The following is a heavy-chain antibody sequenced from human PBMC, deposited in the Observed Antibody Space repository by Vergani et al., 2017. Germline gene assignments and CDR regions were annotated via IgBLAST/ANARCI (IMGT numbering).Heavy chain of an antibody. Sequence: QVQLQESGPGLVKPSETLSLTCAVSGYSISSGYYWGWIRQPPGKGLEWIGYIYLGGTTTYNPSLESRVSLSADTSKNQFSLQLTSVTAADTAVYYCARGPSVVQGHYIYYYSYFMDVWGKGTTVTVSS. CDR2: IYLGGTT. D-gene: IGHD2-15*01. J-gene: IGHJ6*03. CDR3: ARGPSVVQGHYIYYYSYFMDV. V-gene: IGHV4-38-2*01. CDR1: GYSISSGYY.